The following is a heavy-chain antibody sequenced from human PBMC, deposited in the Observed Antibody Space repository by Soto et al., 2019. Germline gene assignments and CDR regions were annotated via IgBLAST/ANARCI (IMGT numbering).Heavy chain of an antibody. CDR3: ARDLTPGLVDH. CDR1: GYTFTSYG. J-gene: IGHJ4*02. CDR2: ISAYNGNT. D-gene: IGHD3-9*01. V-gene: IGHV1-18*01. Sequence: AXVKVSCMASGYTFTSYGISWVRQAPGQGLEWMGWISAYNGNTNYAQKLQGRVTMTTDTSTSTAYMELRSLRSDDTAVYYCARDLTPGLVDHWGQGTLVTVSS.